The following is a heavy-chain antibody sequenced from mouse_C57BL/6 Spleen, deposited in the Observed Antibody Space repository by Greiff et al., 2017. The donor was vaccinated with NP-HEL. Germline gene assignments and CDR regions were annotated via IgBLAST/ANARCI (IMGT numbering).Heavy chain of an antibody. J-gene: IGHJ3*01. V-gene: IGHV6-3*01. CDR3: TGALYDYVPAWFAY. D-gene: IGHD2-4*01. CDR2: IRLKSDNYAT. CDR1: GFTFSNYW. Sequence: EVNVVESGGGLVQPGGSMKLSCVASGFTFSNYWMNWVRQSPEKGLEWVAQIRLKSDNYATHYAESVKGRFTISRDDSKSSVYLQMNNLRAEDTGIYYCTGALYDYVPAWFAYWGQGTLVTVSA.